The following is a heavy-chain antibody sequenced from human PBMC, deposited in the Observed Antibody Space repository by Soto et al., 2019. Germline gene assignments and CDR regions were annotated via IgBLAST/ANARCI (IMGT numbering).Heavy chain of an antibody. V-gene: IGHV4-30-4*01. CDR3: AREPYLPMARNDF. D-gene: IGHD3-10*01. Sequence: NPSETLSLTCTVSGGSISTADFFWTCLHQPPGKGLEWLGYIYYSGTTYYNPCLKGRLIISIDTSRNQFSLSLNSVTAADTAVYFCAREPYLPMARNDFWGQGAQVTVSS. J-gene: IGHJ4*02. CDR2: IYYSGTT. CDR1: GGSISTADFF.